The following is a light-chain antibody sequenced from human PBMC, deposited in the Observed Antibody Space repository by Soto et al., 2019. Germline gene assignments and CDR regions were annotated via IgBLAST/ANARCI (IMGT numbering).Light chain of an antibody. CDR1: QGVTSNY. Sequence: EIVLTQSPGTLSLSPGERATLSCRASQGVTSNYLAWYQQRPGQAPRLLIYGASNRATGIPDRFSGGGSGTDFTITISRLEPEDFGMYYRQKYGSSSPTTFGQGTRLEIE. V-gene: IGKV3-20*01. CDR3: QKYGSSSPTT. CDR2: GAS. J-gene: IGKJ5*01.